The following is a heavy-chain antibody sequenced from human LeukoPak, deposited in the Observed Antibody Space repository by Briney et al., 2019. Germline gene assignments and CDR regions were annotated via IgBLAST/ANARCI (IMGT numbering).Heavy chain of an antibody. D-gene: IGHD6-19*01. CDR1: GYTFTSYD. Sequence: GASVKVSCKASGYTFTSYDINWVRQATGQGLEWMGWMNPNSGNTGYAQKFQGRVTMTRNTSISTAYMELSSLRSEDTAVYYCARGQAGALVGSGWYWFDPWGQGTLVTVSS. J-gene: IGHJ5*02. CDR2: MNPNSGNT. CDR3: ARGQAGALVGSGWYWFDP. V-gene: IGHV1-8*01.